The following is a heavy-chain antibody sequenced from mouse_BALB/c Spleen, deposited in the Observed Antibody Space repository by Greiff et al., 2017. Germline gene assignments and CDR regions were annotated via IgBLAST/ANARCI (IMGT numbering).Heavy chain of an antibody. Sequence: EVQLQQSGPELVKPGASVKISCKASGYTFTDYNMHWVKQSHGKSLEWIGYIYPYNGGTGYNQKFKSKATLTVDNSSSTAYMELRSLTSEDSAVYYCAIEEGYDGDYYAMDYWGQGTSVTVSS. V-gene: IGHV1S29*02. J-gene: IGHJ4*01. CDR2: IYPYNGGT. CDR1: GYTFTDYN. CDR3: AIEEGYDGDYYAMDY. D-gene: IGHD2-14*01.